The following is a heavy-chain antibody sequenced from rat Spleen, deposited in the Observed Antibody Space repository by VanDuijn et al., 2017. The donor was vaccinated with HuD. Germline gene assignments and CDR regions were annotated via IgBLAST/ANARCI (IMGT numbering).Heavy chain of an antibody. J-gene: IGHJ2*01. CDR1: GFNFNDYW. D-gene: IGHD4-3*01. CDR3: VREAFGVDY. V-gene: IGHV4-2*01. CDR2: INKDSSTI. Sequence: EVQLVESGGGLVQPGRSLKLSCAASGFNFNDYWMGWVRQAQGKGLEWIGEINKDSSTIKYVPSLKDKLTISRDNAQNTLYLQMSKLGSEDTAIYYCVREAFGVDYWGQGVMVTVSS.